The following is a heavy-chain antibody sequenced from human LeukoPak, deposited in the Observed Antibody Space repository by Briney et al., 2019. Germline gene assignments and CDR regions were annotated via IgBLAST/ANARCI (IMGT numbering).Heavy chain of an antibody. CDR2: IYNSGST. V-gene: IGHV4-59*01. CDR1: GGSISSYY. J-gene: IGHJ6*03. CDR3: ARDRSAYDYDKRWFYYYMDV. D-gene: IGHD5-12*01. Sequence: SETLSLTRTVSGGSISSYYWSWIRQPPGKGLEWIGYIYNSGSTNHNPSLKSRVTISVGTSKSQFSLKLSSVTAADTAVYYCARDRSAYDYDKRWFYYYMDVWGKGTTVTISS.